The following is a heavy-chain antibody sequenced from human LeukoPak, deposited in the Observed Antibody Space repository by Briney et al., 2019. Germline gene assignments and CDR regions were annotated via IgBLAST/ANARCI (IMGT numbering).Heavy chain of an antibody. J-gene: IGHJ4*02. CDR1: GDSISSSSYY. V-gene: IGHV4-39*07. Sequence: PSETLSLTCSVSGDSISSSSYYWGWIRQPPGKGLEWIANIYYTGSTYYNPSLKSRVAISVDTSKNQFSLRLTSVTAADTAVYYCARVVDGYNYFDYWGQGTLVTVSS. D-gene: IGHD5-24*01. CDR3: ARVVDGYNYFDY. CDR2: IYYTGST.